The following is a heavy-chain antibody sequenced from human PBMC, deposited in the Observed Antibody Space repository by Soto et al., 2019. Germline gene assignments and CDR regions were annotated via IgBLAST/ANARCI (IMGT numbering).Heavy chain of an antibody. J-gene: IGHJ4*02. D-gene: IGHD3-3*01. CDR1: GGSISSYY. Sequence: SETLSLTCTVSGGSISSYYWSWIRQPPGKGLEWIGYIYYSGSTNYNPSLKSRVTISVDTSKNQFSLKLSSVTAADTAVYYCASFIWSGYYFDYWGQGTLVTVSS. V-gene: IGHV4-59*01. CDR2: IYYSGST. CDR3: ASFIWSGYYFDY.